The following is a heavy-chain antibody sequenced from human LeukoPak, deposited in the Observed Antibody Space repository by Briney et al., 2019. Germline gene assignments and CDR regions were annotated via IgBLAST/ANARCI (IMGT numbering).Heavy chain of an antibody. CDR3: AKVETAAAATLRGFDY. V-gene: IGHV3-23*01. CDR1: GFTFSSYA. CDR2: VGGSGGST. J-gene: IGHJ4*02. Sequence: GGSLRLSCAASGFTFSSYAMSWVRQAPGKGLEWVSSVGGSGGSTYNADSVKGRFTISRDNSKNTLYLQMNSLRAEDTAVYYCAKVETAAAATLRGFDYWGQGTLVTVSS. D-gene: IGHD6-13*01.